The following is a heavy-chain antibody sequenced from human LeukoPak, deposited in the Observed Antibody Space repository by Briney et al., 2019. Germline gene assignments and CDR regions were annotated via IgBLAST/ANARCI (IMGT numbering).Heavy chain of an antibody. CDR3: AKDRSLDGGDSNGYFDY. D-gene: IGHD4-23*01. CDR1: GFTISSNA. CDR2: ISDSGDRT. V-gene: IGHV3-23*01. J-gene: IGHJ4*03. Sequence: GGSLRLSCAASGFTISSNAMSWVRQAPGEGLEWVSVISDSGDRTYYADSVKGRFTISRDDSKNTLSLQINSLRAEDTAFYYCAKDRSLDGGDSNGYFDYWGLGTLVTVSS.